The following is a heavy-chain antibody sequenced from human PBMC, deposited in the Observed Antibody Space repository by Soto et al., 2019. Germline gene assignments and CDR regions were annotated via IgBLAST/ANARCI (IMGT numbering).Heavy chain of an antibody. V-gene: IGHV1-2*02. Sequence: QVPLVQSGAEVKKPGASVKVSCKTSGYTFTDYYIHWVRQAPGQGLEWMGWIHPNSGGANLAQKFQGRVTMTSDTSINTAYVELSSLTSDDTAVYYCARGGYCTSSSCYEDFYRGMDVWGQGTTVTVSS. CDR3: ARGGYCTSSSCYEDFYRGMDV. CDR1: GYTFTDYY. D-gene: IGHD2-2*01. J-gene: IGHJ6*02. CDR2: IHPNSGGA.